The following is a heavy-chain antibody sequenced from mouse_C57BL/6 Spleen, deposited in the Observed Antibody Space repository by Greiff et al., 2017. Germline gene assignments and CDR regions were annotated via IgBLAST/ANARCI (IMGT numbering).Heavy chain of an antibody. CDR2: INPSSGYT. V-gene: IGHV1-4*01. CDR3: ARGGDYGESYFDV. CDR1: GYTFTSYT. D-gene: IGHD2-4*01. J-gene: IGHJ1*03. Sequence: VQLQQSGAELVRPGASVKMSCKASGYTFTSYTMHWVKQRPGQGLDWIGYINPSSGYTKYNQKFKDKATLTADKSSSTAYMQLSSLTSEDSAVYYWARGGDYGESYFDVWGTGTTVTGSS.